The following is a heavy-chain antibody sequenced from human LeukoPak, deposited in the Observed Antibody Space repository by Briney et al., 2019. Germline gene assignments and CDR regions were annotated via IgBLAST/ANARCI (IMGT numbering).Heavy chain of an antibody. CDR1: GFAFRSYA. CDR2: ISGTGGST. J-gene: IGHJ6*02. Sequence: GGSLRLSCGTSGFAFRSYAMSWVRQAPGKGLDWVSGISGTGGSTYYAGSVKGRFTVSRDDSRNTLYLQMNSLRVEDTAVYYSAKGSTDLRRFGELSIGGMAVWGQGTTVTVSS. D-gene: IGHD3-10*01. V-gene: IGHV3-23*01. CDR3: AKGSTDLRRFGELSIGGMAV.